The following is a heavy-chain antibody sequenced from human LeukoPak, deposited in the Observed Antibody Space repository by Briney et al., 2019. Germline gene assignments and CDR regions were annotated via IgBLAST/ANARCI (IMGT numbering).Heavy chain of an antibody. V-gene: IGHV3-30*18. Sequence: GGSLRLSCAASGFTFSGYGMHWVRQAPDKGLEWVALISSDGSNRIYADSVKGRFTISRDNSKNTLYLQMNSLKGDDTAVYYCAKDSAFYYIDVWGKGTTVIISS. CDR1: GFTFSGYG. CDR3: AKDSAFYYIDV. D-gene: IGHD3-10*01. CDR2: ISSDGSNR. J-gene: IGHJ6*03.